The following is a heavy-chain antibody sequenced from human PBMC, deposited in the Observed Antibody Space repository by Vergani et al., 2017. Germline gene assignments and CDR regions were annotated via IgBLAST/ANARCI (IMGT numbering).Heavy chain of an antibody. D-gene: IGHD3-9*01. J-gene: IGHJ3*02. V-gene: IGHV1-69*06. CDR1: GGTFSSYA. Sequence: QVQLVQSGAEVKKPGSSVKVSCKASGGTFSSYAISWVRQAPGQGLEWMGGIIPIFGTANYAQKFQGRVTITADKSTSTAYMELSSLRSEDTAVYYCASVGRYSTPAPPIPYAFDIWGQGTMVTVSS. CDR2: IIPIFGTA. CDR3: ASVGRYSTPAPPIPYAFDI.